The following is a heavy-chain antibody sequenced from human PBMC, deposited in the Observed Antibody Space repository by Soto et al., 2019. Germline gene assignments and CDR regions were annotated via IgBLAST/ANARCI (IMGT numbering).Heavy chain of an antibody. J-gene: IGHJ4*02. D-gene: IGHD1-26*01. Sequence: PSETLSLTCFVSGGSIGSSRFYWGWLRQPPGKGLEWIGSIYYSGNTFYYPSLKSRVSISVDTSKNQFSLKMSSVTAADTAVYYCARLGSTGSYPDYWGQGTLVTVSS. V-gene: IGHV4-39*01. CDR3: ARLGSTGSYPDY. CDR2: IYYSGNT. CDR1: GGSIGSSRFY.